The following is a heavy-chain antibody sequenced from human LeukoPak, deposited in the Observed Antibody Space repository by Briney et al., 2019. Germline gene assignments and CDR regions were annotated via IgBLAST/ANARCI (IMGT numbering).Heavy chain of an antibody. CDR1: GDSISTSSFY. V-gene: IGHV4-39*01. CDR3: ARSYYYDYRQIDY. Sequence: SETLSLTCTVSGDSISTSSFYWGWIRQPPGKGLEWLGSIYYSGITHYNPSLKSRVTISVDTSKNQFSLYLYSVTAADTAVFYCARSYYYDYRQIDYWGQGTLVTVSS. J-gene: IGHJ4*02. D-gene: IGHD3-22*01. CDR2: IYYSGIT.